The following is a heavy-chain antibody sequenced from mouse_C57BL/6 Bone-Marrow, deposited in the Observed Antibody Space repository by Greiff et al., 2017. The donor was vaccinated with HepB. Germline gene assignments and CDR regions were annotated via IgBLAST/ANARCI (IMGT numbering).Heavy chain of an antibody. V-gene: IGHV1-81*01. Sequence: QVQLQQSGAELARPGASVKLSCKASGYTFTSYGISWVKQRTGQGLEWIGEIYPRSGNTYYNEKFKGKATLTADKSSSTAYMELRSLTSEDSAVYFCARFITTVDPFDYWGQGTTLTVSS. J-gene: IGHJ2*01. CDR1: GYTFTSYG. CDR3: ARFITTVDPFDY. CDR2: IYPRSGNT. D-gene: IGHD1-1*01.